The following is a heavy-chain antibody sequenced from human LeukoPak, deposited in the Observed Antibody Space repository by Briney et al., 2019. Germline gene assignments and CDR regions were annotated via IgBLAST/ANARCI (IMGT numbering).Heavy chain of an antibody. V-gene: IGHV3-30-3*01. J-gene: IGHJ4*02. CDR2: ISYDGSNK. CDR1: GFTFSSYA. CDR3: ARERDYDSSGYAFYFDY. D-gene: IGHD3-22*01. Sequence: GRSLRLSCAASGFTFSSYAMHWVRQAPGKGLEWVAVISYDGSNKYYAGSVKGRFTISRDNSKNTLYLQMNSLRAEDTAVYYCARERDYDSSGYAFYFDYWGQGTLVTVSS.